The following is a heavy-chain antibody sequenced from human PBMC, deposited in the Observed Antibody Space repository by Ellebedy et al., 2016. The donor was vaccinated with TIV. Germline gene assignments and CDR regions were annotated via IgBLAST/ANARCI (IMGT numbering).Heavy chain of an antibody. CDR2: INPNSGGT. D-gene: IGHD3-10*01. V-gene: IGHV1-2*02. J-gene: IGHJ4*02. CDR1: GYTFTGYY. CDR3: ARGSQALYYYGSGPWGY. Sequence: AASVKVSCKASGYTFTGYYMHWVRQAPGQGLEWMGWINPNSGGTNYAQKFQGRVTMTRDTSISTAYMELSRLRSDDTAVYYCARGSQALYYYGSGPWGYWGQGTLVTVSS.